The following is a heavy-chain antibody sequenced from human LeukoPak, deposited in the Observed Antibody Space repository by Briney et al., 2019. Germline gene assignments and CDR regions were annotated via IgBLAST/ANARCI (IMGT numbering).Heavy chain of an antibody. CDR2: IYTSGST. J-gene: IGHJ5*02. CDR3: ARDQTPADWFDP. CDR1: GGSINSYY. V-gene: IGHV4-4*07. Sequence: SETLSLTCTVSGGSINSYYWSWIRQPAGKGLEWIGRIYTSGSTNYNPSLKSRVTMSVDTSKNQFSLKLSSVTAADTAVYYCARDQTPADWFDPWGQGTLVTVSS.